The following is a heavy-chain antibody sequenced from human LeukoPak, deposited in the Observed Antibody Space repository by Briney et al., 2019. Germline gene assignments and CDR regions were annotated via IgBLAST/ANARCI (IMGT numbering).Heavy chain of an antibody. CDR1: LASVSSHY. D-gene: IGHD4/OR15-4a*01. V-gene: IGHV4-59*02. Sequence: PSETLSLTRAVSLASVSSHYWTRIRQSPGRGLECIGHIYHSGTTKYNPSLKSRVSISVDTPKSQFSLKLKSVSAADTAVYYCCAESEYGDHDYWGQGTLVIVSS. J-gene: IGHJ4*02. CDR3: CAESEYGDHDY. CDR2: IYHSGTT.